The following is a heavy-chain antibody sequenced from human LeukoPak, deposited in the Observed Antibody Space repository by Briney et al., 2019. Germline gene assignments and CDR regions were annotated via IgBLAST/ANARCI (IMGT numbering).Heavy chain of an antibody. CDR3: ARDLGYCTGGTCYPNWFDP. J-gene: IGHJ5*02. V-gene: IGHV1-3*01. CDR1: GYTFTSYA. Sequence: GASVTVSCKASGYTFTSYAMHWVRQAPGPRLEWMGWINAGNDNTKYSQKFQGRVTITRDTSASTAYMELSSLRSEDTAVYYCARDLGYCTGGTCYPNWFDPWGQGTLVTVSS. D-gene: IGHD2-15*01. CDR2: INAGNDNT.